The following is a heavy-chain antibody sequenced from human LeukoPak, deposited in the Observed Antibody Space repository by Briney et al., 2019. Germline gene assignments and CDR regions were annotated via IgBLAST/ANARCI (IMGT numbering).Heavy chain of an antibody. CDR2: ISSSSSYI. V-gene: IGHV3-21*01. D-gene: IGHD2-8*01. Sequence: KPGGSLRLSCAASGFTFSSYSMNWVRQAPGKGLEWASSISSSSSYIYYADSVKGRFTISRDNAKNTLYPQMNSLRAEDTAVYYCARDGVENFDLWGRGTLVTVSS. CDR3: ARDGVENFDL. J-gene: IGHJ2*01. CDR1: GFTFSSYS.